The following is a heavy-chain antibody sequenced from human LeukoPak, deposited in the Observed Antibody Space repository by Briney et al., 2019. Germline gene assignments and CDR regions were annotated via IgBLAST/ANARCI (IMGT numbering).Heavy chain of an antibody. CDR2: ISYDGNEK. CDR3: ARLASGPPDY. CDR1: GFTLSSYA. J-gene: IGHJ4*02. Sequence: GGSLRLSCGASGFTLSSYAMHWVRRAPGKGLEWGAVISYDGNEKYYGDSVKGRFTISRANSKATLYLQMNSLRVEDTALYYCARLASGPPDYWGQGTLVTVSS. V-gene: IGHV3-30-3*01. D-gene: IGHD6-25*01.